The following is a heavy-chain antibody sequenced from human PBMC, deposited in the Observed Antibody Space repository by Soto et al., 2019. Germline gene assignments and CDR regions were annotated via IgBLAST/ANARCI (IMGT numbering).Heavy chain of an antibody. Sequence: GGSLRLSCAASGFTFSNSWMNWVRQAPGKGLEWVGRIKSKTDGGTTDYAAPVKGRFTISRDDSKNTLYLQMNSLKTDDTAVYYCTTDNIATVTTNDYWGQGTLVTVS. V-gene: IGHV3-15*07. CDR2: IKSKTDGGTT. CDR1: GFTFSNSW. J-gene: IGHJ4*02. D-gene: IGHD4-17*01. CDR3: TTDNIATVTTNDY.